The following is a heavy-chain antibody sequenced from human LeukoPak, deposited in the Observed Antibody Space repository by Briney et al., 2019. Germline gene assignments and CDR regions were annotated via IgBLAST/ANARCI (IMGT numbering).Heavy chain of an antibody. J-gene: IGHJ4*02. CDR1: GFTFSSYG. CDR3: VQNGGRYFDY. D-gene: IGHD2-15*01. CDR2: IRYDGSNK. Sequence: PGGSLRLSCAASGFTFSSYGMHWVRQAPGKGLEWVAFIRYDGSNKYYADFVKGRFTISRDNPKNTLYLQMNSLRAEDTAVYYCVQNGGRYFDYWGQGTLVTVSS. V-gene: IGHV3-30*02.